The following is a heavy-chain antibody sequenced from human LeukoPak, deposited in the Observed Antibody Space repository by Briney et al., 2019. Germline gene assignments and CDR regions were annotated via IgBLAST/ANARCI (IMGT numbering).Heavy chain of an antibody. Sequence: PGGSLRLSCAASGFTFSNAWMSWVRQAPGKGLEWVGRIKSKTDGGTTDYAAPVKGRFTISRDDSKNTLYLQMNSLKTEDTAVYYCTTAEYSGYEFDYWGQGTLVTVSS. J-gene: IGHJ4*02. D-gene: IGHD5-12*01. V-gene: IGHV3-15*01. CDR1: GFTFSNAW. CDR3: TTAEYSGYEFDY. CDR2: IKSKTDGGTT.